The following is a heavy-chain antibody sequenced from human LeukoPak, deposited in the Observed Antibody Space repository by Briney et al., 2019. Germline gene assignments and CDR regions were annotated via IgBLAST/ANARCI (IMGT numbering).Heavy chain of an antibody. J-gene: IGHJ4*02. CDR1: GFTFGDYA. D-gene: IGHD3-10*01. CDR2: IRSEAYGGTT. V-gene: IGHV3-49*04. CDR3: TRDGSRISMLRGVSYFDY. Sequence: GRSLRLSCTASGFTFGDYAMSWVRQAPGKGLEWVGFIRSEAYGGTTEYAASVKGRFTISRDDSKSIAYLQLNSLKTEDTAVYYCTRDGSRISMLRGVSYFDYWGQGTLVTVSS.